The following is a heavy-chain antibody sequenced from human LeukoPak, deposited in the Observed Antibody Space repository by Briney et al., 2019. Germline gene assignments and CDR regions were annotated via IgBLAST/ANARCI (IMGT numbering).Heavy chain of an antibody. J-gene: IGHJ4*02. CDR3: ARDPIAAAAEFDY. Sequence: SVKVSCKASGGTFSSYAISWVRQAPGQGLEWMGGIIPIFGTANYARKFQGRVTITADESTSTAYMELSSLRSEDTAVYYCARDPIAAAAEFDYWGQGTLVTVSS. D-gene: IGHD6-13*01. V-gene: IGHV1-69*01. CDR2: IIPIFGTA. CDR1: GGTFSSYA.